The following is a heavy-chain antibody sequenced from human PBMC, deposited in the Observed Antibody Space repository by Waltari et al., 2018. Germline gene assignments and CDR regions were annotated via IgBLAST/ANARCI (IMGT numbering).Heavy chain of an antibody. CDR3: ARGRRGLMAYIEDPAFDI. J-gene: IGHJ3*02. Sequence: QVQLQQWGAGLLKPSETLSLTCAVYGGSFSGYYWSWIRQPPGKGLEWIGEINHSGSTNYTPSLNSRVTISVDTSKNQFSLKLSSVTAADTAVYYCARGRRGLMAYIEDPAFDIWGQGTMVTVSS. D-gene: IGHD3-16*01. V-gene: IGHV4-34*01. CDR2: INHSGST. CDR1: GGSFSGYY.